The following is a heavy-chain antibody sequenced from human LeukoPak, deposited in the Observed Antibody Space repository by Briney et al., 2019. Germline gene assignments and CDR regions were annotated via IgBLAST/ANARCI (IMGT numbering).Heavy chain of an antibody. V-gene: IGHV3-64*01. CDR1: GFTFSSYA. CDR2: ISGNGVST. J-gene: IGHJ4*02. CDR3: ARDASDVVVVPAAVGPFDL. D-gene: IGHD2-2*01. Sequence: GGSLRLPCAASGFTFSSYAMYWVRRNPGEGLEYVSVISGNGVSTHYATSVKGRFSISRDNSKNKLYLQMGSLRAEDMAVYYCARDASDVVVVPAAVGPFDLWGQGTLVTVSS.